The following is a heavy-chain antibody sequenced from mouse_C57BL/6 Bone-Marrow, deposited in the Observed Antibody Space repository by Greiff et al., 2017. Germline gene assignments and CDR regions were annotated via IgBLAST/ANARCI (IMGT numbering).Heavy chain of an antibody. CDR3: ARVPGGSSPFYFGD. D-gene: IGHD1-1*01. Sequence: QVQLQQPGAELVKPGASVKLSCKASGYTFTSYWMHWVKQRPGRGLEWIGRIDPSSGGTKYNEKFKSKATLTVDKSSSTAYMQLSSLTAEDSAVYDGARVPGGSSPFYFGDWGQSATLTFST. CDR1: GYTFTSYW. J-gene: IGHJ2*01. CDR2: IDPSSGGT. V-gene: IGHV1-72*01.